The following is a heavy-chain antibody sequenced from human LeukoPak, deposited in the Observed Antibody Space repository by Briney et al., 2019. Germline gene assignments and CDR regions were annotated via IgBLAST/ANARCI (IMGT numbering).Heavy chain of an antibody. Sequence: PGGSLRLSCAAPGFTFSSYAMSWVRQAPGKGLEWGSAIIGSGGSIYYADSVKGRFTISRDNSKNTLYLQMNSLRAEDTAVYYCAKDIGSGSHYYDSSGYYGDYWGQGTLVTVSS. J-gene: IGHJ4*02. CDR3: AKDIGSGSHYYDSSGYYGDY. CDR1: GFTFSSYA. CDR2: IIGSGGSI. V-gene: IGHV3-23*01. D-gene: IGHD3-22*01.